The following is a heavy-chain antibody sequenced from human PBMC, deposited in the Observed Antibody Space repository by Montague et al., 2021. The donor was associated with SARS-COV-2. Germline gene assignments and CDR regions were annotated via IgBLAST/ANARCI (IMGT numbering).Heavy chain of an antibody. CDR1: GGSIRSYY. D-gene: IGHD1-1*01. J-gene: IGHJ4*02. CDR2: IYYTGST. CDR3: ARAQNTCFIANCVNYFDF. Sequence: SETLSLNCTVSGGSIRSYYWSWIRQPPGKGLEWIGYIYYTGSTKYNPSLKSRVTMSLDRPTNRFSLRLNSVTAADTAMYYCARAQNTCFIANCVNYFDFWGLGAQVTVSS. V-gene: IGHV4-59*01.